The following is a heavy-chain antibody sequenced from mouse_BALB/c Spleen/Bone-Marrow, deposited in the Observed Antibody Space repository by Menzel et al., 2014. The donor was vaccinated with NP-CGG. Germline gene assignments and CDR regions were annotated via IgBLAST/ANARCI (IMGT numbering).Heavy chain of an antibody. CDR3: ARDAGAGRFAY. D-gene: IGHD4-1*01. Sequence: VKLVESGPGLVAPSQSPSITCTVSGFSLTGYGVNWVRPPPGKGLEWLGMIWGDGSTDYNSALKSRLSISKDNSKSQVFLKMNSLQTDDTARYYCARDAGAGRFAYWGQGTLVTVSA. CDR1: GFSLTGYG. J-gene: IGHJ3*01. V-gene: IGHV2-6-7*01. CDR2: IWGDGST.